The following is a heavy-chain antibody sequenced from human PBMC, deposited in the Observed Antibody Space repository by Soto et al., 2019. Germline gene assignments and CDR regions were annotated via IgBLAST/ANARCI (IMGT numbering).Heavy chain of an antibody. Sequence: LSLTCAVSGGSINTFDFSWSWIRQPPGRGLEWIGSIYQSGRTYYIPSLKSRVTMSLEKSKNQFSLKINSVVAADTAIYYCAREMTIFGVAPGGGVDVWGQGTTVTVSS. V-gene: IGHV4-30-2*01. CDR2: IYQSGRT. CDR3: AREMTIFGVAPGGGVDV. CDR1: GGSINTFDFS. J-gene: IGHJ6*02. D-gene: IGHD3-3*01.